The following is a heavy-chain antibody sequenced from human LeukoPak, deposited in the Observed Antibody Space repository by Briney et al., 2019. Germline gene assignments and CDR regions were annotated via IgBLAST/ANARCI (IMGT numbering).Heavy chain of an antibody. J-gene: IGHJ4*02. CDR2: IAYDGSNK. CDR3: AREFEGAFSGDY. V-gene: IGHV3-30-3*01. CDR1: GFTFSSYA. Sequence: PGRSLRLSCAASGFTFSSYAMHWVREAPGKGLEGVAVIAYDGSNKYYAYSVKGRFTISRDNSKNTLYLQMNSLRAEDTAVYYCAREFEGAFSGDYRGQGTLVTVSS. D-gene: IGHD3-3*02.